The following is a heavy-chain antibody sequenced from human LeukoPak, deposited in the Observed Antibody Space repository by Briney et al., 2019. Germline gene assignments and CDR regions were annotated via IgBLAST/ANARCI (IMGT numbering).Heavy chain of an antibody. J-gene: IGHJ4*02. CDR1: GFTFSNYG. CDR2: LSRSGDSP. CDR3: ARGPSGYHNT. V-gene: IGHV3-23*01. D-gene: IGHD5-12*01. Sequence: GGSLRLSCAASGFTFSNYGMSWVRQAPGKGLEWVSTLSRSGDSPYYADSVKGRFTISRDNSKNTVYLQMNSLRAEDTAVYYCARGPSGYHNTGGQGTLVTVSS.